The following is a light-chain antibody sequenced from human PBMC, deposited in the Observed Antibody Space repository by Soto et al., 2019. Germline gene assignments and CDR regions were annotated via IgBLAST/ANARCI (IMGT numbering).Light chain of an antibody. CDR2: RSS. CDR1: SSNIGNNF. CDR3: AAWEDSLSGPV. J-gene: IGLJ3*02. V-gene: IGLV1-47*01. Sequence: QPVLTQPPSVSGTPGQRVIIACSGSSSNIGNNFVYWYQQSPGMAPKLLIYRSSQRPSGVPERFSGSKSGTSASLAISGLRSEDEADYFCAAWEDSLSGPVFGTGTKLTVL.